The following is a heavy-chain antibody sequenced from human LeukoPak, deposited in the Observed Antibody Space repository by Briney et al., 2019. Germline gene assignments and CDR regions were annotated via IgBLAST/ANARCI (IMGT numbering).Heavy chain of an antibody. CDR1: GYTFTGYY. D-gene: IGHD3-22*01. CDR2: MNPNSGNT. J-gene: IGHJ5*02. Sequence: VASVKVSCKASGYTFTGYYMHWVRQAPGQGLEWMGWMNPNSGNTGYAQKFQGRVTMTRNTSISTAYMELSSLRSEDTAVYYCARGYYDSSGYYRFDPWGQGTLVTVSS. V-gene: IGHV1-8*02. CDR3: ARGYYDSSGYYRFDP.